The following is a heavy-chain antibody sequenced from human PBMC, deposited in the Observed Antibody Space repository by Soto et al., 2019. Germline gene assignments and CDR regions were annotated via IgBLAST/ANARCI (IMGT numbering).Heavy chain of an antibody. D-gene: IGHD5-12*01. CDR1: GGTFSNYA. V-gene: IGHV1-69*12. CDR3: ARDKARLQLGGNYYYIMDV. Sequence: QVQLVQSGAEVKKPGSSVKVSCKASGGTFSNYAISWVRQAPGQGLEWMGGIMPIFRTPDYAQKFQGRVTITADESTSTAYMELSSLRSDDTGVYYCARDKARLQLGGNYYYIMDVWGQGTTVTVSS. J-gene: IGHJ6*02. CDR2: IMPIFRTP.